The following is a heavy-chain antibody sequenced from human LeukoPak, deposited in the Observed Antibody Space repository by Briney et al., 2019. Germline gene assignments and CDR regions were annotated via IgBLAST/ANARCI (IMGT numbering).Heavy chain of an antibody. CDR3: ARDSWGITIFGAPYYYYMDV. CDR1: GYTFTGYY. V-gene: IGHV1-2*02. D-gene: IGHD3-3*01. CDR2: INPNSGGI. J-gene: IGHJ6*03. Sequence: ASVKVSCKASGYTFTGYYMHWVRQAPGQGLEWMGWINPNSGGINYAQKFQGRVTMTRDTSISTAYMELSRLRSDDTAVYCCARDSWGITIFGAPYYYYMDVWGKGTTVTVSS.